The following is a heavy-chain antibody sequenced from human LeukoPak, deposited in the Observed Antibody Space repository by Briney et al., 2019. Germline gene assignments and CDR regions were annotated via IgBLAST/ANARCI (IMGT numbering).Heavy chain of an antibody. CDR2: ISRSGGTL. Sequence: GGSLRLSCAASGFTFSSFEMNWVRQAPGKGLEWVSYISRSGGTLYYADSVKGRFTISRDNTKNLLYLQMNSLRAEDTAVYYCAKGQNSHFDYWGRGTLVTVSS. J-gene: IGHJ4*02. V-gene: IGHV3-48*03. CDR3: AKGQNSHFDY. CDR1: GFTFSSFE. D-gene: IGHD2/OR15-2a*01.